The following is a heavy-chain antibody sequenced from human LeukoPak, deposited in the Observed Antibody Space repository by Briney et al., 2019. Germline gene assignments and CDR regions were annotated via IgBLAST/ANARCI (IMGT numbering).Heavy chain of an antibody. CDR2: IYYSGST. D-gene: IGHD3-10*01. CDR3: ARSLWFGDAFDI. CDR1: GGSISSSSYY. Sequence: SETLSLTCTVSGGSISSSSYYWGWIRQPPGKGLEWIGSIYYSGSTYYNPSLKSRVTISVDTSKNQFSLKLSSVTAADTAVYYCARSLWFGDAFDIWGQGTMVSVSS. V-gene: IGHV4-39*01. J-gene: IGHJ3*02.